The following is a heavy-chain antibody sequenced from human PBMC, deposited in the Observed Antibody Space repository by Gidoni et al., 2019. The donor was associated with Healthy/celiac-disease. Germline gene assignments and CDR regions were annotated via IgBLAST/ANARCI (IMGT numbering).Heavy chain of an antibody. Sequence: QVQLQEAGTGLVKPSQTLSPTGPVAGGAISSGGYYWSWIRQHPGKGLEWIGYIYYSGSTYYNPSLKSRVTISVDTSKNPFSLSLSSVTAADTAVYYWARTIFGVVIPQWYFDYWGQGTLVTVSS. V-gene: IGHV4-31*03. D-gene: IGHD3-3*01. CDR2: IYYSGST. CDR3: ARTIFGVVIPQWYFDY. J-gene: IGHJ4*02. CDR1: GGAISSGGYY.